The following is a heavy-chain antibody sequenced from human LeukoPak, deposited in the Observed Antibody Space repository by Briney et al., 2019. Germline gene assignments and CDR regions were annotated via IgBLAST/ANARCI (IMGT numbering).Heavy chain of an antibody. V-gene: IGHV4-34*01. D-gene: IGHD3-9*01. CDR2: INHSGST. CDR3: ARGQLGYYDILTGPFDY. J-gene: IGHJ4*02. Sequence: SETLSLTCAVYGGSFSCYYGSWIHQPPGKGLEGRGEINHSGSTNYNPSLKSRVTISVDTSKNQFSLKLSSVTAADTAVYYCARGQLGYYDILTGPFDYWGQGTLVTVSS. CDR1: GGSFSCYY.